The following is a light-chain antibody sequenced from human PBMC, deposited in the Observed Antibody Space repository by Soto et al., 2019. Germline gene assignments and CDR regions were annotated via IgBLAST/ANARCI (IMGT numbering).Light chain of an antibody. CDR2: GAS. V-gene: IGKV1-6*01. CDR3: LQDYTYTWK. J-gene: IGKJ1*01. Sequence: IQMTQSPSSLSASVGYRVTITCRASQGISNELGWYQQRPGKAPKVLIYGASNLQSGVPSRFSGSASGTDFTLTISSLQPEDFATYYCLQDYTYTWKFGQGTKVDMK. CDR1: QGISNE.